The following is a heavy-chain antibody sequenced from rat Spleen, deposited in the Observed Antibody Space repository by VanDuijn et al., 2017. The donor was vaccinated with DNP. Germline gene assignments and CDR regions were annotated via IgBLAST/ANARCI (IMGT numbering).Heavy chain of an antibody. CDR3: TRGNSVFDY. V-gene: IGHV5-7*01. Sequence: EVQLVESGGGLVQPGRSLKLSCAASGFTFSDYNMAWVRQAPKKGLEWVATISYDGSSTYYRDSVKGRFTISRDNAKSTLYLQMNSLRSEDTATYYCTRGNSVFDYWGPGTMVTVSS. CDR1: GFTFSDYN. CDR2: ISYDGSST. J-gene: IGHJ1*01. D-gene: IGHD4-3*01.